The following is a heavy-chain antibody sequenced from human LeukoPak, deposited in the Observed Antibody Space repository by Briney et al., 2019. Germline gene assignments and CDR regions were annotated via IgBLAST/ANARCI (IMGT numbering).Heavy chain of an antibody. CDR3: ARGPPRGKYYYMDV. CDR2: IGTASDT. Sequence: GSLRLSCAASGFTLSSFDMHWVRQPAGQGLEWVSTIGTASDTYYPGSVEGRFTLSRDNVKNSLYLQMDSLTAGDTAVYYCARGPPRGKYYYMDVWGKGTTVTVSS. V-gene: IGHV3-13*01. J-gene: IGHJ6*03. CDR1: GFTLSSFD. D-gene: IGHD1-1*01.